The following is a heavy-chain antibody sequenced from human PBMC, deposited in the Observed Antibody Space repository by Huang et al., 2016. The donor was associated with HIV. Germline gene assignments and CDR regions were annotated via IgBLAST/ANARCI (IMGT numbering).Heavy chain of an antibody. CDR1: GFDFSKYS. J-gene: IGHJ4*02. CDR3: ARTEMEYYYGSSGYYPDY. CDR2: ISGTSSNI. Sequence: EVQLVESGGALVQPGGSLKLSCVVSGFDFSKYSMNWVRQHPGKGMELVSYISGTSSNIYYADSVKGRFTISRDNAKNSVFLQMRSLRAEDTALYYCARTEMEYYYGSSGYYPDYWGQGTQVTVSS. D-gene: IGHD3-22*01. V-gene: IGHV3-48*01.